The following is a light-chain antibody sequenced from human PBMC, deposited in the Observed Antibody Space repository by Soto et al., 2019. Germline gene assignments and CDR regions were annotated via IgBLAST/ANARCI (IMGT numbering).Light chain of an antibody. CDR3: MQVLHTPFS. CDR1: QSLRHSDGYTY. CDR2: LGS. J-gene: IGKJ3*01. Sequence: DIVMTQSPPSLSVTPGEPASISCRSSQSLRHSDGYTYVDWYVQRPGQSPQLLIYLGSNRASGVPDRLSGSGSGTDFTLKISKVESEDVGIYYCMQVLHTPFSFGPGTKVDF. V-gene: IGKV2-28*01.